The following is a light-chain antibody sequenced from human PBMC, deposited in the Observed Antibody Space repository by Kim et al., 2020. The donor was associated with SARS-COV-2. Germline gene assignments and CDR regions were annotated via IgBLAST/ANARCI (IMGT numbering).Light chain of an antibody. CDR3: SAWDDSLNGRV. V-gene: IGLV1-44*01. CDR1: SSHIGSNP. CDR2: SNN. J-gene: IGLJ3*02. Sequence: GQRFTLSCSGSSSHIGSNPISWYQQVPGTAPNLLFYSNNQRPSGVPDRFSGSKSGTSASLDISGLQSEDEGDYYCSAWDDSLNGRVFGGGTKVTVL.